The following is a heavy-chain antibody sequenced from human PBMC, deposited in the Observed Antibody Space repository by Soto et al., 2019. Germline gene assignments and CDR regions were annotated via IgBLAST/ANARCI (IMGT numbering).Heavy chain of an antibody. CDR2: INSDGSST. CDR3: AREDYDFWSKENYYYGMDV. Sequence: EVQLVESGGGLVQPGGSLRLSCAASGFTFSSYWMHWVRQAPGKGLVWVSRINSDGSSTSYADSVKGRFTISRDNAKNTLYMKMNSLRAEDTAVYYCAREDYDFWSKENYYYGMDVWGQGTTVTVSS. J-gene: IGHJ6*02. V-gene: IGHV3-74*01. CDR1: GFTFSSYW. D-gene: IGHD3-3*01.